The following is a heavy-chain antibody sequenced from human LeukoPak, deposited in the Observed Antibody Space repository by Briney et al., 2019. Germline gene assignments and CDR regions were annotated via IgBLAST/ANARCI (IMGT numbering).Heavy chain of an antibody. CDR2: ISYDGSIN. CDR1: GFTFSSYA. V-gene: IGHV3-30*04. D-gene: IGHD6-13*01. Sequence: GGSLRLSCAASGFTFSSYAMHWVRQAPGKGLEWVALISYDGSINDYADSVKGRFTISRDNSKNTLYLQMNSLRADDTAMYYCARGSYSSSRKTFDYWGQGTLVTVSS. J-gene: IGHJ4*02. CDR3: ARGSYSSSRKTFDY.